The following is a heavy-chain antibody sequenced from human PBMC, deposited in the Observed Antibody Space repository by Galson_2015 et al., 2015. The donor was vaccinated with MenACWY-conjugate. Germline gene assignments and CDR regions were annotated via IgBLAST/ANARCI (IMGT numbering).Heavy chain of an antibody. CDR2: ISSSSTI. CDR3: AREMGGYSYGDPAPPSAFDI. V-gene: IGHV3-48*02. J-gene: IGHJ3*02. CDR1: GFTFSSYS. Sequence: SLRLSCAASGFTFSSYSMNWVRQAPGKGLEWVSYISSSSTIYYADSVKGRFTISRDNAKNSLYLQMNSLRDEDTAVYYCAREMGGYSYGDPAPPSAFDIWGQGTMVTVSS. D-gene: IGHD5-18*01.